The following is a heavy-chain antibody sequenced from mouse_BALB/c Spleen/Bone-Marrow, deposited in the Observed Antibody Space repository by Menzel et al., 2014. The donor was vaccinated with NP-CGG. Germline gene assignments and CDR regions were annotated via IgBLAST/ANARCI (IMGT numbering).Heavy chain of an antibody. D-gene: IGHD2-14*01. Sequence: EVQGVESGGRLVKPGGSLKLSCAASGFSFSDHYIYWVRQTPEKRLEWVATISDGGGHTYYSDSVKGRFTISRDNAKNNLYLQMSSLKSEDTAMYHCARDGDYRYAWFSYWGQGTPVTVSA. CDR3: ARDGDYRYAWFSY. CDR2: ISDGGGHT. J-gene: IGHJ3*01. V-gene: IGHV5-4*02. CDR1: GFSFSDHY.